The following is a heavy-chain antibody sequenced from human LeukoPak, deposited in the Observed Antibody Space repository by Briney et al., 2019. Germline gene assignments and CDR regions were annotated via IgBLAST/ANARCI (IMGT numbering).Heavy chain of an antibody. CDR2: ISGSGGST. J-gene: IGHJ4*02. D-gene: IGHD5-24*01. CDR3: AKGRGWLQFFDY. V-gene: IGHV3-23*01. Sequence: PGGTLRLSCAASGFTFSSYSMSWVRQAPGKGLEWVSAISGSGGSTYYADSVKGRFTISRDNSKNTLYLQMNSLRAEDTAVYYCAKGRGWLQFFDYWGQGTLVTVSS. CDR1: GFTFSSYS.